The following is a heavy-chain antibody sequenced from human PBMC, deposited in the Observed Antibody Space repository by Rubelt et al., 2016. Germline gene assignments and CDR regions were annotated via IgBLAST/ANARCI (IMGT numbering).Heavy chain of an antibody. Sequence: QVQLQQWGAGLLKPSETLSLTCAVNGGSFSGYYWSWIRQPPGKGLEWSGEINHSGSTNYNPSLKSRVTISVDTSKNQFSLKLSSVTAADTGVYYCARGVCGSYRHNWFDPWGQGTLVTVSS. CDR1: GGSFSGYY. J-gene: IGHJ5*02. CDR2: INHSGST. V-gene: IGHV4-34*01. D-gene: IGHD3-16*02. CDR3: ARGVCGSYRHNWFDP.